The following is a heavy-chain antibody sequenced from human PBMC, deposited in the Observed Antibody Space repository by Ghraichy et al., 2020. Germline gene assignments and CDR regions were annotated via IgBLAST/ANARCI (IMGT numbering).Heavy chain of an antibody. J-gene: IGHJ4*02. D-gene: IGHD2-15*01. CDR2: ISGSGGST. CDR1: GFTFSSYA. Sequence: GGSLRLSCAASGFTFSSYAMSWVRQAPGKGLEWVSAISGSGGSTYYADSVKGRFTISRDNSKNTLYLQMNSLRAEDTAVYYCAKSIFCSGGSCYSGYFDYWGQGTLVTVSS. V-gene: IGHV3-23*01. CDR3: AKSIFCSGGSCYSGYFDY.